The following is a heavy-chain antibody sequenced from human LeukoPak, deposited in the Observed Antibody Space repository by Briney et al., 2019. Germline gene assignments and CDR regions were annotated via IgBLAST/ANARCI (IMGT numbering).Heavy chain of an antibody. Sequence: SETLSLTCAVYGGSFSGYYWSWIRQPPGKGLEWIGEINHSGSTSYNPSLKSRVTISVDTSKNQFSLKLSSVTAADTAVYYCARQYGSGSYRLDYWGQGTLVTVSS. CDR1: GGSFSGYY. CDR3: ARQYGSGSYRLDY. J-gene: IGHJ4*02. D-gene: IGHD3-10*01. CDR2: INHSGST. V-gene: IGHV4-34*01.